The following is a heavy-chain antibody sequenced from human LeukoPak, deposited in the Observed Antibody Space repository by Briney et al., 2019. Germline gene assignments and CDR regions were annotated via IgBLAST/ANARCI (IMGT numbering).Heavy chain of an antibody. J-gene: IGHJ4*02. CDR3: ANIQLPMAFGY. CDR2: ISSSSSYT. CDR1: GFTFSDYY. D-gene: IGHD5-18*01. Sequence: GGSLRLSCAASGFTFSDYYMSWIRQAPGKGLEWVSYISSSSSYTNYADSVKGRFTISRDNAKNSLYLQMNSLRAEDTAVYYCANIQLPMAFGYWGQGTLVTVSS. V-gene: IGHV3-11*03.